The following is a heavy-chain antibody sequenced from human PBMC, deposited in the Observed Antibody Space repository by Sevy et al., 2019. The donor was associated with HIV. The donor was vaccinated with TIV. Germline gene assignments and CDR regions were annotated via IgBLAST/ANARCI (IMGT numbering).Heavy chain of an antibody. J-gene: IGHJ4*02. CDR2: ISGSGGST. D-gene: IGHD3-22*01. Sequence: GGSLRLSCAASGITISNYAMSWVRQAPGKGLEWVSGISGSGGSTYYADSVKGRFTISRDNSKNTLYLQMNSLRAEDTAAYYCAKDAYYDTTHFDYWGQGTLVTVSS. CDR3: AKDAYYDTTHFDY. CDR1: GITISNYA. V-gene: IGHV3-23*01.